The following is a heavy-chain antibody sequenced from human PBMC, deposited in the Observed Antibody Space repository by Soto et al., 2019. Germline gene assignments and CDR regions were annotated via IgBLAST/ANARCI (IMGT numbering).Heavy chain of an antibody. J-gene: IGHJ6*02. Sequence: QVQLVQSGAEVKKPGASVKVSCKASGYTFTGYYMHWVRQAPGQGLEWMGWINPNSGGTNYAQKFQGWVTMTRDTSISTAYMELSRLRSDDTAVYYCARDRPIVVVVAAKVGYGMDVWGQGTTVTVSS. CDR1: GYTFTGYY. CDR3: ARDRPIVVVVAAKVGYGMDV. D-gene: IGHD2-15*01. V-gene: IGHV1-2*04. CDR2: INPNSGGT.